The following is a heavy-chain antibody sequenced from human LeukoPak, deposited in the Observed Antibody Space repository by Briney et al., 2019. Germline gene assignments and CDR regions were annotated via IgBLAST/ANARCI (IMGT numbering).Heavy chain of an antibody. D-gene: IGHD5-24*01. CDR3: VRDGDDYNFDY. Sequence: GGSLRLSCAASGFTFRNYWMHWVRQAPGKGLVWVSRVKGDGSFTDYADSVKGRFTISRDNAKNTLYLQMYSLRAEDTATYYCVRDGDDYNFDYWGQGSLVTVSS. CDR2: VKGDGSFT. J-gene: IGHJ4*02. CDR1: GFTFRNYW. V-gene: IGHV3-74*01.